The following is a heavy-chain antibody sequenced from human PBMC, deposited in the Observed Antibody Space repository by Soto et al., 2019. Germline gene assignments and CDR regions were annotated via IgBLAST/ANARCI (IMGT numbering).Heavy chain of an antibody. V-gene: IGHV1-46*01. CDR1: GYTFTNYY. CDR2: IRPSGGRT. Sequence: QVHLVQSGAEVKKPGASVKVSCKASGYTFTNYYIHWVRQAPRQGLEWLGIIRPSGGRTEYAQRFQGRVTMTRDTSTSTVYMELTSLTSEDTAVYYCAREPNESYYFDYWGQGTLVTVSS. J-gene: IGHJ4*02. CDR3: AREPNESYYFDY. D-gene: IGHD5-18*01.